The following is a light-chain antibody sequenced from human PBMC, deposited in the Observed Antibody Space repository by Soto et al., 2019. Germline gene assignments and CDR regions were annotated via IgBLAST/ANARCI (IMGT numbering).Light chain of an antibody. J-gene: IGKJ1*01. CDR1: QSISSW. CDR3: QLYNSYPWT. CDR2: DAS. V-gene: IGKV1-5*01. Sequence: DIQMTQSPSTLSASVGDSVTITCRASQSISSWLAWYQQKRGKAPKLLIYDASSLESGVPSRFSGSGSGTEFTLSISSLQPDDFATYYCQLYNSYPWTFRQGTKVEIK.